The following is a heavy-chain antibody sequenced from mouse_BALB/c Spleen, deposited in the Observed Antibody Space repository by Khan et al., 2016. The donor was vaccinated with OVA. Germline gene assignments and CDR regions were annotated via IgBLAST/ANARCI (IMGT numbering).Heavy chain of an antibody. V-gene: IGHV1-77*01. CDR3: VGRHACSYTFAY. Sequence: QVHLKESGAELARPGASVKLSCKASGYTFTDYYINWVKQRTGQGLEWIGEIYTGSGDTYYNERFKGKATLTADKSSSTDYMQLSSLSSEASADYFCVGRHACSYTFAYLGQGTIVTASA. CDR2: IYTGSGDT. CDR1: GYTFTDYY. D-gene: IGHD6-1*01. J-gene: IGHJ3*01.